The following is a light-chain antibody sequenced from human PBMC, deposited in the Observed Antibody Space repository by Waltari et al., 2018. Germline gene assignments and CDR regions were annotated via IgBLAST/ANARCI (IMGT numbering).Light chain of an antibody. CDR3: CSFAGSYTGV. Sequence: QSALTQPRSVSGSPGQSVTISCTGTSSDVGGYNYVSWYQQHPGNAPKLMIYDVSRRPSGVPDRFPGSKSGNTASLTISGLQAEDEADYYCCSFAGSYTGVFGGGTKLTVL. V-gene: IGLV2-11*01. CDR1: SSDVGGYNY. J-gene: IGLJ3*02. CDR2: DVS.